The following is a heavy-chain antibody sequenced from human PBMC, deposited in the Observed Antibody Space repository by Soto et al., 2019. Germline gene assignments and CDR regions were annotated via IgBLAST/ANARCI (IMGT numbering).Heavy chain of an antibody. J-gene: IGHJ4*02. CDR1: GFTFGTYA. CDR2: ISGSGGTT. CDR3: AKYPEYSVYDATYFDY. D-gene: IGHD5-12*01. Sequence: GGSLRLSCAASGFTFGTYAMTWVRQAPGKGLEWVSGISGSGGTTFYADSVKGRFTISRDNSKSTLYLQMNSLRAEDTAVYYCAKYPEYSVYDATYFDYRGQGTLVAVSS. V-gene: IGHV3-23*01.